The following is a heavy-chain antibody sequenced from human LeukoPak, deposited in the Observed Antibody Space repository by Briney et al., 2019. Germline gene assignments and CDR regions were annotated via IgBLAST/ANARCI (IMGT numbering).Heavy chain of an antibody. V-gene: IGHV3-30*18. CDR3: AKDLGSTGYLAY. D-gene: IGHD3-22*01. CDR1: GFTFSTFG. Sequence: GGSLRLSCAASGFTFSTFGIHWVRQAPGKGLEWVAVISYDGTDKYYADSVKGRFTISRDNSKNTLYLQMNSLRAEDTAVYYCAKDLGSTGYLAYWAQGTVVTVSS. J-gene: IGHJ4*02. CDR2: ISYDGTDK.